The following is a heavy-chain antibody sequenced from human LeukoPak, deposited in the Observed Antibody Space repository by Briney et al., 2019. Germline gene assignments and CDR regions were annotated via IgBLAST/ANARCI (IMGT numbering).Heavy chain of an antibody. J-gene: IGHJ4*02. CDR2: ISSSSSYI. D-gene: IGHD1-1*01. CDR1: GFTFSSYS. Sequence: GGSLRLSCAASGFTFSSYSMNWVRQAPGKGLEWVSSISSSSSYIYYADSVKGRFIISRDNAKNSLYLQMNSLRAEDTAVYYCARSELERRRIFDYWGQGTLVTVSS. CDR3: ARSELERRRIFDY. V-gene: IGHV3-21*01.